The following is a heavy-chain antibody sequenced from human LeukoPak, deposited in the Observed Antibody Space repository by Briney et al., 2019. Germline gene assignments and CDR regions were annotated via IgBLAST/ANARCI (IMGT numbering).Heavy chain of an antibody. V-gene: IGHV4-39*01. D-gene: IGHD3-10*01. Sequence: PSETLSLTCTVSGGSISSSSYYWGWIRQPPGKGLEWIGSIYYSGSTYYNPSLKSRVTISADTSKNQFSLKLSSVTAADTAVYYCARTMVRGVFDYWGQGTLVTVSS. CDR2: IYYSGST. CDR1: GGSISSSSYY. J-gene: IGHJ4*02. CDR3: ARTMVRGVFDY.